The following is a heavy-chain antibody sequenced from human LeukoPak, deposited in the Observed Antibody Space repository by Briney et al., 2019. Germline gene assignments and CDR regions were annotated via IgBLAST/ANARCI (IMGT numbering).Heavy chain of an antibody. CDR3: ATGLYGDYGYDAFDI. D-gene: IGHD4-17*01. CDR2: INPNSGGT. V-gene: IGHV1-2*02. J-gene: IGHJ3*02. Sequence: GASVKVSCKASGYTFTGYYMHWVRQAPGQGLEWMGCINPNSGGTKYAQKFQGGVTLTRDTSISTAYMELSRLRSDDTAVYYCATGLYGDYGYDAFDIWGQGTMVTVSS. CDR1: GYTFTGYY.